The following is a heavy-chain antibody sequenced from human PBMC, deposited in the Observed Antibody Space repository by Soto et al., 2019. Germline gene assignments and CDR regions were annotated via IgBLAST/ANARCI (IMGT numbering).Heavy chain of an antibody. CDR3: ATDGAY. V-gene: IGHV3-30-3*01. CDR1: GFTFSNFA. D-gene: IGHD3-10*01. Sequence: QVQLVESGGDVVQSGRSLRLSCAASGFTFSNFAMHWVRQAPGKGLEWVAVISSDESNKYYEDSVKGRFTISRDNSKNTLWLQMNSLRPEDTAVYYCATDGAYWGQGTLVTVSS. CDR2: ISSDESNK. J-gene: IGHJ4*02.